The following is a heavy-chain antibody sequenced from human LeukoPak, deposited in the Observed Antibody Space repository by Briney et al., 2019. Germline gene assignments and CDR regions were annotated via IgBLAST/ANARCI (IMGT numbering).Heavy chain of an antibody. V-gene: IGHV3-20*04. J-gene: IGHJ3*02. Sequence: RPGGSLRLSCAASGFTFDDYGMSWVRQAPGKGLEWVSGINWSGGSTGYADSAKGRFTISRDNAKNSLYLQMNSLRAEDTALYYCARPSMITFGGVINDAFDIWGQGTMVTVSS. CDR3: ARPSMITFGGVINDAFDI. CDR2: INWSGGST. CDR1: GFTFDDYG. D-gene: IGHD3-16*01.